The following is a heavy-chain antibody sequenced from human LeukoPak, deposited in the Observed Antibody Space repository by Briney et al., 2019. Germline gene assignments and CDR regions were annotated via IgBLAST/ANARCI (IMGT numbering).Heavy chain of an antibody. Sequence: SETLSLTCTVSGGSISSYYWSWIRQPPGKGLEWIGYIYYSGSTNYNPSLKSRVTISVDTSKNQFSLKLSSVTAADTAVYYCARGDGDYSRWFDPWGQGTLVTVSS. CDR2: IYYSGST. CDR3: ARGDGDYSRWFDP. J-gene: IGHJ5*02. CDR1: GGSISSYY. D-gene: IGHD4-17*01. V-gene: IGHV4-59*01.